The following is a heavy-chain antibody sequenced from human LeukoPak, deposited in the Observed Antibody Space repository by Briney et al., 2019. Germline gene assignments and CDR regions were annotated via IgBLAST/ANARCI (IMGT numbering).Heavy chain of an antibody. D-gene: IGHD4-17*01. CDR3: ARVCVRTAYGDLGFDY. CDR1: GFTFNTFN. V-gene: IGHV3-21*06. Sequence: GGSLRLSCAASGFTFNTFNMNWVRQAPGKGLEWVSSITSGGDYIYYADSVKGRFTTSGDNAKNSLFLHMNSLRAEDTAVYYCARVCVRTAYGDLGFDYWGQGTLVTVSS. CDR2: ITSGGDYI. J-gene: IGHJ4*02.